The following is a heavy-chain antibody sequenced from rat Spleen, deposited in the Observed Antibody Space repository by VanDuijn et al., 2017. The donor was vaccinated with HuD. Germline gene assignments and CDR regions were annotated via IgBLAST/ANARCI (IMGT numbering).Heavy chain of an antibody. CDR3: VRQWDY. Sequence: EVQLVESDGGLVQPGRSLKLSCAASGFTFSNYGMAWVRQAPTKGLEWVAIISYDGSSIYYRDSVKGRFTISRDNAKSNLHLQMDSLRSEDTATYYCVRQWDYWGQGVMVTVSS. J-gene: IGHJ2*01. CDR2: ISYDGSSI. CDR1: GFTFSNYG. V-gene: IGHV5-29*01.